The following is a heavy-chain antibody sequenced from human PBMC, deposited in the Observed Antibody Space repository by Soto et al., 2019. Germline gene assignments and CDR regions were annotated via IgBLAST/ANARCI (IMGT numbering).Heavy chain of an antibody. CDR1: GFTFGSYS. D-gene: IGHD2-2*01. CDR3: ARDSYDVVGPALLNGMDV. V-gene: IGHV3-21*01. J-gene: IGHJ6*02. CDR2: ISSSSSYR. Sequence: GGSLRLSCEASGFTFGSYSMNWVRQAPGKGLEWVSSISSSSSYRYYADSVKGRFTISRDNANNSLYLPMTSLRAEDTAVYYCARDSYDVVGPALLNGMDVWGQGTTVTVSS.